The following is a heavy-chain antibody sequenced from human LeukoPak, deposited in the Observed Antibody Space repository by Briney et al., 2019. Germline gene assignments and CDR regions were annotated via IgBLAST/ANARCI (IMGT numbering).Heavy chain of an antibody. CDR3: ARPHPNYYGSGSNLD. J-gene: IGHJ4*02. CDR2: IKQDGSEK. V-gene: IGHV3-7*01. D-gene: IGHD3-10*01. CDR1: GFTFSTYW. Sequence: GGSLRLSCAAPGFTFSTYWMTWVRQAPGKGLEWVANIKQDGSEKYYVDSVKGRFTISRDNAKNSLYLQMNSLRAEDTAVYYCARPHPNYYGSGSNLDWGQGTLVTVSS.